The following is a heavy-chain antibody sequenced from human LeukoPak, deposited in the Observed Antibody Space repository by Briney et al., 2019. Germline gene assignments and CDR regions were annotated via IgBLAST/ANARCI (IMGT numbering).Heavy chain of an antibody. Sequence: GGSLRLSCAASGFTFSSYGMSWVRQAPGKGLEWISGISPSADITYYADSVKGRFTISRDNSENTVYLHMSSLRAGDTAVYFCAKDDAWLQFNDWGQGTLVTVSS. CDR3: AKDDAWLQFND. CDR2: ISPSADIT. J-gene: IGHJ4*02. V-gene: IGHV3-23*01. CDR1: GFTFSSYG. D-gene: IGHD5-24*01.